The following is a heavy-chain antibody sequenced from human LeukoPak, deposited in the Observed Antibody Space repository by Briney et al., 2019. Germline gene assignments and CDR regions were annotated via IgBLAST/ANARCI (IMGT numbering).Heavy chain of an antibody. D-gene: IGHD5-24*01. V-gene: IGHV4-59*08. CDR2: IYYSGST. CDR1: GGXISSHY. Sequence: SETLSLTCTVSGGXISSHYCSWIRQPPGKGLEWIGYIYYSGSTKYNPSLKSRVSISVDTSKNQFSLKLSSVTAADTAVYYCARGAGAGYNLQPFDYWGQGTLVTVSP. CDR3: ARGAGAGYNLQPFDY. J-gene: IGHJ4*02.